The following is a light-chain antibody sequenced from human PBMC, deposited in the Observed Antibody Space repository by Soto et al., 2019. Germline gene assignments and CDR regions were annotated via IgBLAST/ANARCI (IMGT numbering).Light chain of an antibody. Sequence: DIQMTQSPSSLSASVGDRVTIICRASQSVSTRLAWYQQKPGKAPKVLIYDASSWAGGVPSRFTGSGSGTEFTLTISSLQPDDFATYYCQHYISYPWTFGQGTKVDNK. J-gene: IGKJ1*01. CDR2: DAS. V-gene: IGKV1-5*02. CDR1: QSVSTR. CDR3: QHYISYPWT.